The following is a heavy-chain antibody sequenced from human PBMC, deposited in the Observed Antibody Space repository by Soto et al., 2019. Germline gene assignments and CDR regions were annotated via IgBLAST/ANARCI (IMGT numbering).Heavy chain of an antibody. CDR2: ISYDGSNK. J-gene: IGHJ6*02. D-gene: IGHD6-13*01. V-gene: IGHV3-30-3*01. CDR1: GFTFSSYA. Sequence: QVQLVESGGGVVQPGRSLRLSCAASGFTFSSYAMHWVRQAPGKGLEWVAVISYDGSNKYYADSVRGRFTISSDNSKNTLYLQMNSLRAEDTAVYYCARMRAAGHTYYYGMDVWGQGTTVTVSS. CDR3: ARMRAAGHTYYYGMDV.